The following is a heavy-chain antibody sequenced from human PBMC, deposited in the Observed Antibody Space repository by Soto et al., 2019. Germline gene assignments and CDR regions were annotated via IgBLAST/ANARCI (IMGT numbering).Heavy chain of an antibody. J-gene: IGHJ6*03. CDR3: ARHSIVEYYMDV. D-gene: IGHD3-16*02. CDR2: IYYSGST. CDR1: GGSISSYY. V-gene: IGHV4-59*08. Sequence: PSETLSLTCTVSGGSISSYYWSWIRQPPGKGLEWIGYIYYSGSTNYNPSLKSRVTISVDTSKNQFSLKLSSVTAADTAVYYCARHSIVEYYMDVWGKGTTVTVSS.